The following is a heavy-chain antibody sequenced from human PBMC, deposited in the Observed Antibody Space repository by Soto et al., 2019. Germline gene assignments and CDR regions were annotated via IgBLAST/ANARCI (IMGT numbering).Heavy chain of an antibody. CDR1: GYSFTSYW. V-gene: IGHV5-51*01. J-gene: IGHJ4*02. D-gene: IGHD1-26*01. CDR3: ARRFWGPGGAAPLFDY. CDR2: IYPGDSDT. Sequence: PGESLKISCKGSGYSFTSYWIGWVRQMPGKGLEWMGIIYPGDSDTRYSPSFQGQVTISADKSISTAYLQWSSLKASDTAMYYCARRFWGPGGAAPLFDYWGQGTLVTVSS.